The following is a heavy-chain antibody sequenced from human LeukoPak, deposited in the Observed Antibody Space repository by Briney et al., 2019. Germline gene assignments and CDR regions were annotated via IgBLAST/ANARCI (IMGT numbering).Heavy chain of an antibody. CDR1: GFTFSSYW. J-gene: IGHJ4*02. Sequence: GGSLRLSCAASGFTFSSYWMSWVRQAPGKGLELVANIKQDGSEKYYVDSVKGRFTISRDNAKNSLYLQMNSLRAEDTAVYYCVRDSSSWYYDYWGQGTLVTVSS. D-gene: IGHD6-13*01. CDR2: IKQDGSEK. CDR3: VRDSSSWYYDY. V-gene: IGHV3-7*01.